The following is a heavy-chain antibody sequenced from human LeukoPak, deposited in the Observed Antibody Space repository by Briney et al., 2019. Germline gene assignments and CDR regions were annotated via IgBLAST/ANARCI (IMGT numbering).Heavy chain of an antibody. CDR1: GFTFSSYA. CDR3: AKGTIFGVVTGPDY. D-gene: IGHD3-3*01. CDR2: ISGSGGST. Sequence: PGGSLRLSCAASGFTFSSYAMSWVRQAPGKGLEGGSAISGSGGSTYYADSVKGRFTISRDNSKNTLYLQMNSLRAEDTAVYYCAKGTIFGVVTGPDYWGQGTLVTVSS. J-gene: IGHJ4*02. V-gene: IGHV3-23*01.